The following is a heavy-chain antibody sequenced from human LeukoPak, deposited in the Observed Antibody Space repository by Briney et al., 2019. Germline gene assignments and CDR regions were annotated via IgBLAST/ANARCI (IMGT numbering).Heavy chain of an antibody. D-gene: IGHD2-2*01. CDR1: GFTLSSYW. V-gene: IGHV3-74*01. Sequence: GGSLRLSCAASGFTLSSYWMHWVRQVPGKGLVWVSRINGDGSWTTYADSVKGRFTVSRDNGKNTMYLQMNSLRAEDTAVYYCARDPCTSTSCYAHNWFDPWGQGTLVTVSS. CDR2: INGDGSWT. CDR3: ARDPCTSTSCYAHNWFDP. J-gene: IGHJ5*02.